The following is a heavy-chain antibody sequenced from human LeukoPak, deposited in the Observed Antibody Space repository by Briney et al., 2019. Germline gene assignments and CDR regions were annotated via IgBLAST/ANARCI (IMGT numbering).Heavy chain of an antibody. CDR2: ISGGATRT. CDR1: GFIFHTYD. V-gene: IGHV3-23*01. J-gene: IGHJ4*01. D-gene: IGHD2-2*01. CDR3: AKTRIVCTSVSCPGGGFDY. Sequence: GGSLRLSCAASGFIFHTYDMSWVRQAPGKGPVWVSGISGGATRTYYTDSVTGRFTISRDNFKNTLYLQMNSLRAEDTAVYYCAKTRIVCTSVSCPGGGFDYWGHGTLVTVSS.